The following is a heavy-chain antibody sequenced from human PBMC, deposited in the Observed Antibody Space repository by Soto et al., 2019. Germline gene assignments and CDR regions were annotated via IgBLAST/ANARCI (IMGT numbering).Heavy chain of an antibody. Sequence: QLQLQESGPGLVKSSENLSLTCTVSGGCIYSIYYYWGWIRQPPGKGLEWIGNIYYNGSTYYNPSLKSRVTISMDTSKNQFSLKLHSVTAADTAVYHCARRSVGRCYNYWGQGTLVTVSS. J-gene: IGHJ4*02. CDR1: GGCIYSIYYY. CDR3: ARRSVGRCYNY. D-gene: IGHD2-15*01. V-gene: IGHV4-39*01. CDR2: IYYNGST.